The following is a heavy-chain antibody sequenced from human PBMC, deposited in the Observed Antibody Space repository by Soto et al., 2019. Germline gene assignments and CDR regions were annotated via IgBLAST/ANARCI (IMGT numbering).Heavy chain of an antibody. J-gene: IGHJ3*02. CDR2: ISSSGSTI. CDR3: AIDSGYGDYSGVDDAFDI. Sequence: GGSLRLSCAASGFTFSDYYMSWIRQAPGKGLEGVSYISSSGSTIYYADSGKGGFTISRDNAKNSLYLQMNSLRAGDTAVYYCAIDSGYGDYSGVDDAFDIWGQGTMVTVSS. D-gene: IGHD4-17*01. V-gene: IGHV3-11*01. CDR1: GFTFSDYY.